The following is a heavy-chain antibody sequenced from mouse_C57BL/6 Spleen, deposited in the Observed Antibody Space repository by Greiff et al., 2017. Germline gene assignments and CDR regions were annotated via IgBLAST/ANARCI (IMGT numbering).Heavy chain of an antibody. Sequence: QVQLQQSGAELARPGASVKLSCKASGYTFTSYGISWVKQRTGQGLEWIGEIYPRSGNTYYNEKFKGKATLTADKSSSTAYMELRSLTSEDSAVYFCVYYYGSSWGEAWFAYWGQGTLVTVSA. CDR2: IYPRSGNT. J-gene: IGHJ3*01. CDR3: VYYYGSSWGEAWFAY. V-gene: IGHV1-81*01. D-gene: IGHD1-1*01. CDR1: GYTFTSYG.